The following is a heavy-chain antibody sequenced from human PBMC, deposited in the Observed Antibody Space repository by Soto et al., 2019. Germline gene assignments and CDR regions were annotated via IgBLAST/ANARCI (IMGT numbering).Heavy chain of an antibody. CDR3: ARVAGISYYNDMEV. J-gene: IGHJ6*03. CDR2: IFSSGSP. V-gene: IGHV4-59*01. Sequence: QVHLQESGPGLVRPSETLSLTCTVSGVSLKTYYWCWIRLPPGGGLEWIGYIFSSGSPNYNPSLRSRVDKSVETFNTQFSLKMSSVTAADSAVYYCARVAGISYYNDMEVWGKGTTVTVSS. D-gene: IGHD1-26*01. CDR1: GVSLKTYY.